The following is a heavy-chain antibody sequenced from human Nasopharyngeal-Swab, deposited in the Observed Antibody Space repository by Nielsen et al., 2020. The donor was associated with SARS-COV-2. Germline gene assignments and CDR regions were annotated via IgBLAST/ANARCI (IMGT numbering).Heavy chain of an antibody. D-gene: IGHD3-10*01. Sequence: GGSLRLSCEASGFTVSSNYMSWVRQAPGKGLEWVSVIYSGGSTYYADSVKGRFTISRDNSKNTLYLQMNRLRAEDTAVYYCARGPLKRGAFDIWGQGTMVTVSS. J-gene: IGHJ3*02. CDR1: GFTVSSNY. CDR3: ARGPLKRGAFDI. CDR2: IYSGGST. V-gene: IGHV3-53*01.